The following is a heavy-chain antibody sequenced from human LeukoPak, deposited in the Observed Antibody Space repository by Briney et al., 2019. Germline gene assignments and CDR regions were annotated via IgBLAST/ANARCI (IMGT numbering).Heavy chain of an antibody. J-gene: IGHJ3*02. CDR3: AREGVVEAATLHGFDI. CDR1: RFTFSSYV. D-gene: IGHD2-15*01. Sequence: GGSLRLSCAASRFTFSSYVFHWVRQAPGKGLEWVAVIPYDGSDKYYADSVKGRFTISRDNSKNTLYVQMNSLRPEDTAVYYCAREGVVEAATLHGFDIWGQGTMVTVSS. CDR2: IPYDGSDK. V-gene: IGHV3-30*04.